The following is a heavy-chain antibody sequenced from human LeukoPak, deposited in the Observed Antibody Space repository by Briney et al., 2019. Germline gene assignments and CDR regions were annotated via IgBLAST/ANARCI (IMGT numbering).Heavy chain of an antibody. CDR1: GGSISSYY. CDR2: IYYSGST. CDR3: ARGDYYGSGRENWFDP. Sequence: PSETLSLTCTVSGGSISSYYWSWIRQPPGKGLEWIGYIYYSGSTNYNPSLKSRVTISVDTSKNQFSLKLSSVTAADTAVYYCARGDYYGSGRENWFDPWGQGTLVTVSS. J-gene: IGHJ5*02. V-gene: IGHV4-59*01. D-gene: IGHD3-10*01.